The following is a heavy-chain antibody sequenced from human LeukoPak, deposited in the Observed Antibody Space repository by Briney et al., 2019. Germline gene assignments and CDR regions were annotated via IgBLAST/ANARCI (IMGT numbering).Heavy chain of an antibody. D-gene: IGHD6-13*01. CDR3: ASKKQQLDY. Sequence: GGSLTLSCAASGFTFSSYAMSWVRQAPGKGLEWVSAICGSGGSTYYADSVKGRFTISRDNTKNTLYLQMNSLRAEDTAVYYCASKKQQLDYWGQGTLVTVSS. CDR2: ICGSGGST. CDR1: GFTFSSYA. J-gene: IGHJ4*02. V-gene: IGHV3-23*01.